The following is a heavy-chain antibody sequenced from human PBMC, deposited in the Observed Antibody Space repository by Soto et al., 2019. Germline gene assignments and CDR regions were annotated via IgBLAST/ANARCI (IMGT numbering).Heavy chain of an antibody. V-gene: IGHV3-74*01. CDR2: IDTVGSRT. D-gene: IGHD6-6*01. CDR3: VRDRPHNWFDP. CDR1: GFPLRSYW. Sequence: EVQLVESGGGLVQPGGSLRLSFAASGFPLRSYWMHWVRQAPGKGPRWVSRIDTVGSRTTYADSVKGRFTISRDNAKNMMYLQMNSLRAEDSAVYYCVRDRPHNWFDPWGQGTLVTVSS. J-gene: IGHJ5*02.